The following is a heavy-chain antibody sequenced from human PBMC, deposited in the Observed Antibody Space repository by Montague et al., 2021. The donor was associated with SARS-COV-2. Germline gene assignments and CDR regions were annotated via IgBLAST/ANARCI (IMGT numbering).Heavy chain of an antibody. Sequence: SLRLSCAAPGFTFSDSYMTWIRQAPRKGLEWVSFISGSSVDIHYADSLRGRLTIFRDNTKNSVYLEVHDLRAEDTAVCYCAKGGDLMAGLAGSWGQGTLVTVSS. V-gene: IGHV3-11*01. CDR2: ISGSSVDI. J-gene: IGHJ5*02. D-gene: IGHD6-19*01. CDR1: GFTFSDSY. CDR3: AKGGDLMAGLAGS.